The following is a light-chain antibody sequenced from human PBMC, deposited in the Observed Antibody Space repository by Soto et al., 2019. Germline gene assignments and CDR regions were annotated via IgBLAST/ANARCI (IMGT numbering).Light chain of an antibody. CDR1: QSVSSN. J-gene: IGKJ2*01. V-gene: IGKV3-15*01. CDR3: QQYNNWPPYT. Sequence: EIVMTQSPATPSVSPGGRATLSCRGSQSVSSNLAWYQQKPGQAPRLLIYGASTRATGIPARFSGSGSGTEFTLTISSLQSEDFAVYYCQQYNNWPPYTFGQGTKLEIK. CDR2: GAS.